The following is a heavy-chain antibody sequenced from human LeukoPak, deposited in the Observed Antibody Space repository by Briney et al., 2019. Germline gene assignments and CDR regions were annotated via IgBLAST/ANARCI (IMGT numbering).Heavy chain of an antibody. CDR2: ISSSGSTI. CDR1: GFTFSSYE. D-gene: IGHD6-19*01. J-gene: IGHJ4*02. CDR3: ARSKARYIAVAVNFDY. Sequence: GGSLRLSCAASGFTFSSYEMNWVRQAPGKGLEWVSYISSSGSTIYYADSVKGRFTISRDNDKNSLYLQMNSLRAEDTAVYYCARSKARYIAVAVNFDYWGQGTQVTVSS. V-gene: IGHV3-48*03.